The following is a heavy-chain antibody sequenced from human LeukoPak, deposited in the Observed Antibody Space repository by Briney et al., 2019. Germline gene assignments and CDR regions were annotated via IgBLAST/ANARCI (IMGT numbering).Heavy chain of an antibody. J-gene: IGHJ4*02. CDR2: ISGSGGST. V-gene: IGHV3-23*01. D-gene: IGHD5-18*01. CDR3: ASSRGYSYELDY. Sequence: GGSLRLSCAASGFTFSSYGMSWVRQGPGKGLEWVSAISGSGGSTYYADSVKGRFSISRDNSKNTLHLQMNSLRAEDTAVYYCASSRGYSYELDYWGQGTLVTVSS. CDR1: GFTFSSYG.